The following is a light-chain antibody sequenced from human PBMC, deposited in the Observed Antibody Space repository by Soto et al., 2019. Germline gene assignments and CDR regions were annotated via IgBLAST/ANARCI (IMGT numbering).Light chain of an antibody. Sequence: QSVLTQAPSVSGTPGQRVTISCSGSSSNIGSNTVSWYQQVPGTAPKVLIYSNVQRPSGVPDRFSGSKSGTSASLAIGGLQFGDEADYFLAAWDGSLNGLVFRGGTPPAVL. V-gene: IGLV1-44*01. CDR3: AAWDGSLNGLV. CDR1: SSNIGSNT. CDR2: SNV. J-gene: IGLJ7*01.